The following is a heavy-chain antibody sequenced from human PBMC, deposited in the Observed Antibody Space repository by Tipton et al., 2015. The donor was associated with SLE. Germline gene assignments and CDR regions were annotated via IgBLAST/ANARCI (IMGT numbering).Heavy chain of an antibody. V-gene: IGHV5-51*01. CDR2: IYPGDSDT. CDR1: GYSFTSYW. Sequence: VQLVQSGAEVKKPGESLKISCKGSGYSFTSYWIGWVRQMPGKGLEWMGIIYPGDSDTRYSPSFQGQVTISADKSISTAYLQWSSLKASDTAMYYCARHNSSSSLYYYYGMDVWGQGTTVTVSS. CDR3: ARHNSSSSLYYYYGMDV. J-gene: IGHJ6*02. D-gene: IGHD6-6*01.